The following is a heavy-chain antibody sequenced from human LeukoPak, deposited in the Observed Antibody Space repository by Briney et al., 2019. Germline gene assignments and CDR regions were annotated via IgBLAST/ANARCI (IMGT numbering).Heavy chain of an antibody. V-gene: IGHV3-7*01. D-gene: IGHD3-22*01. CDR3: ARDLPFGYYYDSSGYYDY. J-gene: IGHJ4*02. CDR2: IKRDGSEK. Sequence: GGSLRLSCVVSGFTFSRYWMTWVRQAPGKGLEWVANIKRDGSEKYYVDSVKGRFTISRDNSKNSLYLQMNSLRAEDTAVYYCARDLPFGYYYDSSGYYDYWGQGTLVTVSS. CDR1: GFTFSRYW.